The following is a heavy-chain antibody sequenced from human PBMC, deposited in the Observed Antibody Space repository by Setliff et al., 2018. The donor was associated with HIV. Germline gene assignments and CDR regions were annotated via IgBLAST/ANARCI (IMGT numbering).Heavy chain of an antibody. CDR1: GGSFSDYY. D-gene: IGHD3-10*01. V-gene: IGHV4-34*01. Sequence: PSETLSLTCAVYGGSFSDYYWTWIRQSPGKGLEWIGEINHRGSTNYNPSLKSRVTMSVDTSKNQFSLKLSSVTAADTAVYYCARDGYIVIRGDAGMDVWGPGTTVTVSS. CDR3: ARDGYIVIRGDAGMDV. CDR2: INHRGST. J-gene: IGHJ6*02.